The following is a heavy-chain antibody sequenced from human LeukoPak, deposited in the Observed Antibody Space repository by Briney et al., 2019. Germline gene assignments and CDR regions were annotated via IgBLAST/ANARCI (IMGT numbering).Heavy chain of an antibody. CDR3: ARVRPYDYVWGSYRPLDY. J-gene: IGHJ4*02. CDR1: GFTFSSYS. Sequence: GGSLRLSCAAFGFTFSSYSMNWVRQAPGKGLEWVSVIYSGGSTYYADSVKGRFTISRDNSKNTLYLQMNSLRAEDTAVYFCARVRPYDYVWGSYRPLDYWGQGTLVTVSS. CDR2: IYSGGST. D-gene: IGHD3-16*02. V-gene: IGHV3-53*01.